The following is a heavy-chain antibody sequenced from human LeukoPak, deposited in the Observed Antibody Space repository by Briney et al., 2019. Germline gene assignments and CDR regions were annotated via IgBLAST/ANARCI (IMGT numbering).Heavy chain of an antibody. CDR1: GFTFDDYG. CDR2: VNWNSGDI. CDR3: AGTSARYWGTHFDY. Sequence: RPGGSLRLSCAASGFTFDDYGMHWVRQAPGKGLEWVSGVNWNSGDIVYADSVKGRFTISRDNAKNSLYLQMNSLRAEDMALYFCAGTSARYWGTHFDYWGQGTLVTVSS. D-gene: IGHD2-8*02. J-gene: IGHJ4*02. V-gene: IGHV3-9*03.